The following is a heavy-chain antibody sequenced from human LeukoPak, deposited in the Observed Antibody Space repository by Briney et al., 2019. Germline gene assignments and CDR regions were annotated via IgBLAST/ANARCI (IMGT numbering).Heavy chain of an antibody. J-gene: IGHJ4*02. CDR3: ARPSNSGYDY. CDR1: GYTFNTNW. D-gene: IGHD5-12*01. Sequence: GESLKISCKASGYTFNTNWIGWVRQMPGKGLEWMGIIYPSDSDTRYSPSFQGQVTISADKSISTAYLQWSSLKASDTAVYYCARPSNSGYDYWGQGALVTVSS. CDR2: IYPSDSDT. V-gene: IGHV5-51*01.